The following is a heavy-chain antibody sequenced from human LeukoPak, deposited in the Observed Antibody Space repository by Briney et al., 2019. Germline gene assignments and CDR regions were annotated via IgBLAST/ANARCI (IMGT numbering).Heavy chain of an antibody. CDR1: GFTFSSYG. CDR3: AKLIGSSNPFDY. J-gene: IGHJ4*02. Sequence: GGSLRLSCAASGFTFSSYGMHWVRQAPGKGLEWVAVISYDGSNKYYADSVKGRFTISRDNSKNTLYLQMNSLRAEDTAVYYCAKLIGSSNPFDYWGQGTLVTVSS. V-gene: IGHV3-30*18. CDR2: ISYDGSNK. D-gene: IGHD1-26*01.